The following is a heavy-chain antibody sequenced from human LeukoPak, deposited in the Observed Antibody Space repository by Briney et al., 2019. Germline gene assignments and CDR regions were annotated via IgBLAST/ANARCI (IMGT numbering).Heavy chain of an antibody. CDR1: GFTVSSNY. Sequence: GGSLRLSCAASGFTVSSNYMSWVRQAPGKGLEWVSVLYIGGTTYYGDSVKGRFTISRVNSKNTVYLQMNSLRLEDTAVYYCAREEVDYYDSSGYRDWGQGTLVTVSS. CDR2: LYIGGTT. J-gene: IGHJ4*02. D-gene: IGHD3-22*01. V-gene: IGHV3-53*05. CDR3: AREEVDYYDSSGYRD.